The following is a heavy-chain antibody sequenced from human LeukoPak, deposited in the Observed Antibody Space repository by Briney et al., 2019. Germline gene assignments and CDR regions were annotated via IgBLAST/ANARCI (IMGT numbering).Heavy chain of an antibody. V-gene: IGHV4-59*01. CDR1: GGSIGSYY. CDR3: ARLKCISTTCPSRYVMDV. D-gene: IGHD2-2*01. Sequence: SETLSLTCSVSGGSIGSYYRSWIRQPPGKGLEYIGYIYYSGSTNYNPSLKSRVTISVDTSKDQFSLNLTSVTAADTAVYYCARLKCISTTCPSRYVMDVWGQGTTVTVSS. CDR2: IYYSGST. J-gene: IGHJ6*02.